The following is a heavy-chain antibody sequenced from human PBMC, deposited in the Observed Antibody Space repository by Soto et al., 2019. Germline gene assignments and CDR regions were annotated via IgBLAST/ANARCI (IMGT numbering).Heavy chain of an antibody. CDR1: GYTFTTFG. CDR3: AGSRDYYIDY. Sequence: VQLVQSGTEVKKPGASVKVSCKASGYTFTTFGITWVRQAPGQRLEWMGWTSTAYDNTHYAQKFQDRITLTTDTSTSTVYMELTVRSDDTAVYYCAGSRDYYIDYWGQGSLVTVSS. CDR2: TSTAYDNT. V-gene: IGHV1-18*01. J-gene: IGHJ4*02.